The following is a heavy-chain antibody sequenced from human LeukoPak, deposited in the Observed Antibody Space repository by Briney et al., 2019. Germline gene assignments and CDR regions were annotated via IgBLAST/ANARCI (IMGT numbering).Heavy chain of an antibody. Sequence: ASETLSLTCTVSGGSISSSSYYWGWIRQPPGKGLEWIGYIYYRGRTKYNPSLQSRVTISVDTSRNQFSLRLSSVTAADTAVYYCARQSDDLGYFQHWGQGTLVTVSS. CDR1: GGSISSSSYY. J-gene: IGHJ1*01. V-gene: IGHV4-61*05. CDR2: IYYRGRT. D-gene: IGHD3-16*01. CDR3: ARQSDDLGYFQH.